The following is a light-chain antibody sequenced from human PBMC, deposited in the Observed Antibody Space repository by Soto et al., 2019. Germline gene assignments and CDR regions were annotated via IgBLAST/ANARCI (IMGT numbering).Light chain of an antibody. CDR1: QSVSSN. Sequence: EIVMTQSPATLSVSRGERATLSCRASQSVSSNLAWYQQKPGQAHRLLIYGASTRATGIPARFSGSGSGTEFTLTISSLQSEDSAVYYCQQYNNWPPWTFGQGTKVEIK. CDR3: QQYNNWPPWT. V-gene: IGKV3-15*01. J-gene: IGKJ1*01. CDR2: GAS.